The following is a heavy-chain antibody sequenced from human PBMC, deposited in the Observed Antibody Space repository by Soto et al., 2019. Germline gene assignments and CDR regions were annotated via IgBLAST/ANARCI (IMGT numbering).Heavy chain of an antibody. J-gene: IGHJ5*02. CDR1: GGSVSSGSYY. D-gene: IGHD6-6*01. CDR3: ARTALVAARPLDP. CDR2: IYYSGST. Sequence: SETLSLTCTVSGGSVSSGSYYWSWIRQPPGKGLEWIGYIYYSGSTNYNPSLKSRVTISVDTSKKQFSLKLRSVTAAATAVYYCARTALVAARPLDPWGRGTRATVSS. V-gene: IGHV4-61*01.